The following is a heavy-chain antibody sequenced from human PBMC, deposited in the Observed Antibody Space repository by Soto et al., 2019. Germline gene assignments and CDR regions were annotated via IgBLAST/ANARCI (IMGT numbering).Heavy chain of an antibody. CDR3: ARGVTYSSGWRPIRGGMDV. Sequence: SETLSLTCAVYGGSFSGYYWSWIRQPPGKGLEWIGEINHSGSTNYNPSLKSRVTISVDTSKNQFSLKLSSVTAADTAVYYCARGVTYSSGWRPIRGGMDVWGQGTTVTASS. CDR2: INHSGST. V-gene: IGHV4-34*01. CDR1: GGSFSGYY. D-gene: IGHD6-19*01. J-gene: IGHJ6*02.